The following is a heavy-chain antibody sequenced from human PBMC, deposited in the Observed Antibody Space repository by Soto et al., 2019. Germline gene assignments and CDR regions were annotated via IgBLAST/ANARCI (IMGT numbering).Heavy chain of an antibody. CDR3: ARNRVAGNYYYGMDV. V-gene: IGHV3-33*08. J-gene: IGHJ6*02. CDR1: GFTFRSYG. Sequence: PGGSLRLSCAASGFTFRSYGIHWVRQAPGKGLEWVAVIWYDGSNKYYADSVKGRFTISRDNSKNTLYLQMNSLRAEDTAVYYCARNRVAGNYYYGMDVWGQGTAVTVSS. CDR2: IWYDGSNK. D-gene: IGHD6-19*01.